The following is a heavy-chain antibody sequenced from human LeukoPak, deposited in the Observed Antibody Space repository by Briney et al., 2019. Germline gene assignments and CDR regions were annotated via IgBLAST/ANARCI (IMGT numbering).Heavy chain of an antibody. J-gene: IGHJ5*02. CDR2: ISSSSYI. CDR1: GFTFSSYS. D-gene: IGHD3-22*01. V-gene: IGHV3-21*01. Sequence: GGSLRLSCAASGFTFSSYSMNWVRQAPGKGLEWVSSISSSSYIYYADSVKGRFTISRDNAKNSLYLQMNSLRAEDTAVYYCARDGITMITPNWFDPWGQGTLVTVSS. CDR3: ARDGITMITPNWFDP.